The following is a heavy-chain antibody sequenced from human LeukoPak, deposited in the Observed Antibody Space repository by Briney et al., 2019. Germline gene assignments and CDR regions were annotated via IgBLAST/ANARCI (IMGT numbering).Heavy chain of an antibody. CDR1: GGSISSSSYY. J-gene: IGHJ5*02. CDR3: ARLGVYLYNWFDP. Sequence: SETLSLTCTVSGGSISSSSYYWGWIRQPPGKGLEWIGSIHYSGSTNYNPSLKSRVTISVDTSKNQFSLKLSSVTAADTAVYYCARLGVYLYNWFDPWGQGTLVTVSS. V-gene: IGHV4-39*07. CDR2: IHYSGST. D-gene: IGHD6-6*01.